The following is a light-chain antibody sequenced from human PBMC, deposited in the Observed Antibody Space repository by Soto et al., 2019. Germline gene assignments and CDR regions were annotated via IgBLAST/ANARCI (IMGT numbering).Light chain of an antibody. Sequence: EIVLTQSPGTLSLSPGERATLSCRASQSVSSSYLAWYQQKPGQAPRLLIYGASSRATGIPDRFSGSGSGTAFTLTISRLEPEDFAVYSCQQYGSSPITFGQGTRLEIE. V-gene: IGKV3-20*01. J-gene: IGKJ5*01. CDR2: GAS. CDR3: QQYGSSPIT. CDR1: QSVSSSY.